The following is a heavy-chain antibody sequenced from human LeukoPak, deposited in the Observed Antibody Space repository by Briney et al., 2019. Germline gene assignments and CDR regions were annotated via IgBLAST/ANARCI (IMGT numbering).Heavy chain of an antibody. V-gene: IGHV3-9*01. D-gene: IGHD3-3*01. Sequence: GRSLRLSCAASGFTFDDYAMHWVRQAPGKGLEWVSGISWNSGSIGYADSVKGRFTIFRDNSKNTLYLQMNSLRAEDTAVYYCAKDGNYDFWGFDYWGQGTLVTVSS. J-gene: IGHJ4*02. CDR3: AKDGNYDFWGFDY. CDR1: GFTFDDYA. CDR2: ISWNSGSI.